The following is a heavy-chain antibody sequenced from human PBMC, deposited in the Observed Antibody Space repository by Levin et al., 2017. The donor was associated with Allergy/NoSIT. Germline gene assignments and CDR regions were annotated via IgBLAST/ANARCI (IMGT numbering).Heavy chain of an antibody. Sequence: GGSLRLSCAASGLTFINYGMHWVRQAPGKGLEWVAVIWNDGSKKYYADSVKGRFTVSRDDSKDTLYLQMNSLRTDDTAVYYCAIDRWGRGGYGGGFDYWDQGTLVTVSS. J-gene: IGHJ4*02. D-gene: IGHD5-12*01. CDR1: GLTFINYG. CDR3: AIDRWGRGGYGGGFDY. CDR2: IWNDGSKK. V-gene: IGHV3-33*01.